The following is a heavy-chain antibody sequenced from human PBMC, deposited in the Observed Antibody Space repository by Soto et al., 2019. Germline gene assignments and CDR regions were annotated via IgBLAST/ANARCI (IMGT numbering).Heavy chain of an antibody. CDR2: ISYDGSNK. Sequence: QVQLVESGGGVVQPGRSLRLSCAASGFTFSSYGMHWVRQAPGKGLEWVAVISYDGSNKYYADSVKGRFTISRDNSKNTLYLQMNSLRAEDTAVYYCAKFTGDSSGYYYGYYGMDVWGQGTTVTVSS. D-gene: IGHD3-22*01. CDR3: AKFTGDSSGYYYGYYGMDV. J-gene: IGHJ6*02. V-gene: IGHV3-30*18. CDR1: GFTFSSYG.